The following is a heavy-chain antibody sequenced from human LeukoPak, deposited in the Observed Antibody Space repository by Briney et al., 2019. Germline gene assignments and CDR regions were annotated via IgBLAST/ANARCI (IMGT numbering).Heavy chain of an antibody. CDR3: ARGYSGYSSGWYQSWFDP. CDR2: IYYSGST. J-gene: IGHJ5*02. D-gene: IGHD6-19*01. Sequence: PSETLSLTCTVSGGSISSYYWSWIRQPPGKGLEWIGYIYYSGSTNYNPSLKSRVTISVDTSKNQFSLKLSSVTAADTAVYYCARGYSGYSSGWYQSWFDPWGQGTLVTVSS. V-gene: IGHV4-59*08. CDR1: GGSISSYY.